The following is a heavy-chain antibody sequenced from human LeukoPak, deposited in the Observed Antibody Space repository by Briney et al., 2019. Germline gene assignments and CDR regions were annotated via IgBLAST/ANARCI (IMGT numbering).Heavy chain of an antibody. CDR3: AKASRLRYFAY. V-gene: IGHV3-9*01. D-gene: IGHD3-9*01. Sequence: GGSLRLSCAASGFTFDDYGMHWVRQAPGKGLEWVSGISWNSNIGYADSVKGRFTISRDNAKNSLYLQMNSLRVEDTALYYCAKASRLRYFAYWGQGTLVTVS. J-gene: IGHJ4*02. CDR2: ISWNSNI. CDR1: GFTFDDYG.